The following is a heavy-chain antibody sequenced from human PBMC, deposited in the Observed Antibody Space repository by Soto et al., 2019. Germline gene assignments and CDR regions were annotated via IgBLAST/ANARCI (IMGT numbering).Heavy chain of an antibody. CDR3: ARERILGIMYYFHY. J-gene: IGHJ1*01. CDR2: IYHSGST. Sequence: SETLSLTCAVSVHSISSGFYYWGWILHPPGKGLEGIGSIYHSGSTYYNPSLKSRVTISLDTSKNQFSLKLSSVTAADTAVYYCARERILGIMYYFHYWGQGPLVTVSS. D-gene: IGHD2-8*01. CDR1: VHSISSGFYY. V-gene: IGHV4-38-2*02.